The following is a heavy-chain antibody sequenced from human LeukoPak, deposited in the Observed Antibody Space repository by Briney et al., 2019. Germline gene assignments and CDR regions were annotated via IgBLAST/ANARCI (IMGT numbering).Heavy chain of an antibody. J-gene: IGHJ4*02. Sequence: PGGSLRLSCAASGFTFSDYYMSWIRQAPGKGLEWVSAISGSGGSTYYADSVKGRFTISRDNSKNTLYLQMNSLRAEDTAVYYCAVDPYYYDSSGYTTLGSYWGQGTLVTVSS. CDR3: AVDPYYYDSSGYTTLGSY. CDR2: ISGSGGST. D-gene: IGHD3-22*01. V-gene: IGHV3-23*01. CDR1: GFTFSDYY.